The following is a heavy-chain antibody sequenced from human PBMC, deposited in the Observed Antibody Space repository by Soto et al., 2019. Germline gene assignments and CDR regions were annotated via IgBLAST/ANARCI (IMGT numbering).Heavy chain of an antibody. D-gene: IGHD3-9*01. V-gene: IGHV1-18*04. CDR1: GYPFINYG. CDR3: ATSYDTGFDP. Sequence: QLQLVQSAAEVKKPGASVRVSCKAYGYPFINYGISWIRQAPEQGLEWMGWIKVDSGYTNYAQKFQGRVTMTADTSSDTAFMELRSLRLDDTAVYLCATSYDTGFDPWGQGTLVSVSS. CDR2: IKVDSGYT. J-gene: IGHJ5*02.